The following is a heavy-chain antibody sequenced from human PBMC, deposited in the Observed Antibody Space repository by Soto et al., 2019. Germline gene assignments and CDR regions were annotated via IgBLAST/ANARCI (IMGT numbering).Heavy chain of an antibody. CDR2: ISYDGSNK. V-gene: IGHV3-30-3*01. CDR3: AREVSCGWYGIVSYGMDV. CDR1: GFTFSSYA. J-gene: IGHJ6*02. D-gene: IGHD6-19*01. Sequence: QVQLVESGGGVVQPGRSLRLSCAASGFTFSSYAMHWVRQAPGKGLEWVAVISYDGSNKYYADSVKGRFTISRDNSKKALYLQMNSLRAEDTAVYYCAREVSCGWYGIVSYGMDVWGQGTTVTVSS.